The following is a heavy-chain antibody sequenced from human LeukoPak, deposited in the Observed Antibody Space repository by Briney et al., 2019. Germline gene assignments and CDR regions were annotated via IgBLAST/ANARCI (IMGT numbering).Heavy chain of an antibody. V-gene: IGHV4-39*01. Sequence: SETLSLTCTVSGGSISSGGYYWSWIRQHPGKGLEWIGYIYYSGSTYYNPSLKSRVTISVDTSKNQFSLKLSSVTAADTAVYYCARQDNYDIFYWGQGTLVTVSS. D-gene: IGHD3-9*01. CDR3: ARQDNYDIFY. J-gene: IGHJ4*02. CDR1: GGSISSGGYY. CDR2: IYYSGST.